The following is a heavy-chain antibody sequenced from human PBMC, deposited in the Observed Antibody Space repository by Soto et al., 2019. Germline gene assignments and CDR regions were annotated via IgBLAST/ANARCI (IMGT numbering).Heavy chain of an antibody. D-gene: IGHD1-7*01. CDR2: IKQDGSEK. V-gene: IGHV3-7*04. J-gene: IGHJ6*03. CDR1: GFSFSHYC. CDR3: ARVPSTRDIWSYGVGVKYYYYYMDV. Sequence: EVQLVESGGGLVQPGGSLRLSCAASGFSFSHYCMSWVRQAPGKGLEWVANIKQDGSEKYDVDSVKGRFTISRDNAKNSMFLQMDSLRDEDTAVYYCARVPSTRDIWSYGVGVKYYYYYMDVWGKGTTVTVSS.